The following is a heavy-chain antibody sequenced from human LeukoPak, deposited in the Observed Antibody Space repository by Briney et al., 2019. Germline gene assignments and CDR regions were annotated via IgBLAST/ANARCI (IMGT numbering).Heavy chain of an antibody. CDR1: GYTFTSYA. Sequence: GASVMVSCKASGYTFTSYAMHWVRQAPGQRLEWMGWINAGNGNTKYSQKFQGRVTITRDTSASTAYMELSSLRSEDTAVYYCARGSIYCSGGSCYSGWFDPWGQGTLVTVSS. CDR2: INAGNGNT. V-gene: IGHV1-3*01. D-gene: IGHD2-15*01. J-gene: IGHJ5*02. CDR3: ARGSIYCSGGSCYSGWFDP.